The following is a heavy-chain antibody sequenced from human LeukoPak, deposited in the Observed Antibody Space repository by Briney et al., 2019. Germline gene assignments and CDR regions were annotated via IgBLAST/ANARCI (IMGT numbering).Heavy chain of an antibody. D-gene: IGHD5-18*01. CDR1: GGSISSSSYY. CDR3: ARQGYSYGYALHFDY. CDR2: IYYSGST. Sequence: SETLSLTCTVSGGSISSSSYYWGWIRQPPGKGLEWIGSIYYSGSTYYNPSLKSRVTISVDTSKNQFSLKLSSVTAADTAMYYCARQGYSYGYALHFDYWGLGTLVTVSS. J-gene: IGHJ4*02. V-gene: IGHV4-39*07.